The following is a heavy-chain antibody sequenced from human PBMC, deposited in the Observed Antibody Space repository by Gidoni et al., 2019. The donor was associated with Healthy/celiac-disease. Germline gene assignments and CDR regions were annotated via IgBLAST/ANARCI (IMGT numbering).Heavy chain of an antibody. CDR3: AALLESRRGYSGYDLIDY. CDR1: GFTFTSSA. Sequence: QMQLVQSGPEVKKPGTSVKVSCKASGFTFTSSAMQWVRQARGQRLEWIGWIVVGSGNTNYAQKFQERVNMTRDMSTSTAYMELSSLRSEDTAVYYCAALLESRRGYSGYDLIDYWGQGTLVTVSS. CDR2: IVVGSGNT. D-gene: IGHD5-12*01. V-gene: IGHV1-58*02. J-gene: IGHJ4*02.